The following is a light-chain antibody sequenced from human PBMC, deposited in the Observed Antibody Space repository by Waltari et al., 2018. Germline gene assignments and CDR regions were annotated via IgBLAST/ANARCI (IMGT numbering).Light chain of an antibody. CDR2: ETS. CDR3: QQYGITWT. V-gene: IGKV3-20*01. Sequence: EIVLTQSPGTLSLSPGESATPSCRASQSFRTANLAWFQQRPGQAPRLLIYETSRRVTGIPDRFSGSGSGTDFTLTISRLEPGDFAVYYCQQYGITWTFGQGTKVEIK. CDR1: QSFRTAN. J-gene: IGKJ1*01.